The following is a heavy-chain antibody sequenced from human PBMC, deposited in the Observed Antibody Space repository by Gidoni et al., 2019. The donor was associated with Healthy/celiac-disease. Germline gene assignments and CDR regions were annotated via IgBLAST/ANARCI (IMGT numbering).Heavy chain of an antibody. CDR1: GFTFSSFW. Sequence: VQLVESGGGLVQPGGSLRLSCAASGFTFSSFWMSWVRQAPGKGLAWVANRKKDGSEKYDVDSGKGRFTISRDNAKNSLYLQMNSLRAEDTAVYYCAREHCDGDHKRYYYYGMDVWGQGTTVTVSS. CDR2: RKKDGSEK. D-gene: IGHD2-21*02. J-gene: IGHJ6*02. V-gene: IGHV3-7*01. CDR3: AREHCDGDHKRYYYYGMDV.